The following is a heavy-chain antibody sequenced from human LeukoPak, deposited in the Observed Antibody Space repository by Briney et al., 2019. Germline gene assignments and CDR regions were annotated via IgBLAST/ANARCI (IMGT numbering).Heavy chain of an antibody. CDR2: VDPEDGET. D-gene: IGHD3-10*01. V-gene: IGHV1-69-2*01. CDR1: GYTFTDYY. CDR3: ATIYYGSGTYYFDY. J-gene: IGHJ4*02. Sequence: ASVKVSCKVSGYTFTDYYIHWVQQAPGKGLEWMGRVDPEDGETIYAEKFQGRVTITADTSTDTAYMELSSLRSEDTAVYYCATIYYGSGTYYFDYWGQGTLVTVSS.